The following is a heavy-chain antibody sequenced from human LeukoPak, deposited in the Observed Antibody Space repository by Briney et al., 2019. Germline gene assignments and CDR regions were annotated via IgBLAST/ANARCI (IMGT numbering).Heavy chain of an antibody. CDR3: VRAGSYDTFDI. V-gene: IGHV3-72*01. CDR2: IRNKAKSYTT. CDR1: EFTFTDHY. D-gene: IGHD1-26*01. Sequence: GGSLTLSCAASEFTFTDHYMDWVRQAPGKGLEWVGRIRNKAKSYTTEYAASVKGRFTISRDDSKRSVSLQMDSLKTEDTAVYYCVRAGSYDTFDIWGQGTMVTVSS. J-gene: IGHJ3*02.